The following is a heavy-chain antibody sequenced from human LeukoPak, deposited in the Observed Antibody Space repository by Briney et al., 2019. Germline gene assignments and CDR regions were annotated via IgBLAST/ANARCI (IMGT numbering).Heavy chain of an antibody. D-gene: IGHD3-22*01. CDR1: EFMFSAYA. V-gene: IGHV3-23*01. J-gene: IGHJ4*02. Sequence: GGSLRLSCAASEFMFSAYAMTWVRQAPGKGLEWVSAISGSGGSTYYADSVKGRFTISTDNSKNTLYLQMNSLRAEDTAVYYCANSEPPSYYYDSSGYSDYWGQGTLVTVSS. CDR2: ISGSGGST. CDR3: ANSEPPSYYYDSSGYSDY.